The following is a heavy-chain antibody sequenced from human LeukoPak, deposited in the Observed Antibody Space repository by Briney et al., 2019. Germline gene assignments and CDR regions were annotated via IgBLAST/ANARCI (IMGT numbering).Heavy chain of an antibody. V-gene: IGHV3-11*01. CDR3: ARSPLSGGQQLVTLPFDY. J-gene: IGHJ4*02. D-gene: IGHD6-13*01. CDR2: ISSSGSTI. CDR1: GFTFSDYY. Sequence: GGSLRLSCAASGFTFSDYYMSWIRQAPGKGLEWVSYISSSGSTIYYADSVKGRFTISRDNAKNALYLQMNSLRAEDTAVYYCARSPLSGGQQLVTLPFDYWGQGTLVTVSS.